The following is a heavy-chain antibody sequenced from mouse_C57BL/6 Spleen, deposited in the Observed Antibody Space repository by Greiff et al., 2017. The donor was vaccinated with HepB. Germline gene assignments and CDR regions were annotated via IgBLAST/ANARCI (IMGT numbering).Heavy chain of an antibody. CDR3: AGDGYYWYFDV. CDR1: GYTFTSYW. D-gene: IGHD2-3*01. V-gene: IGHV1-74*01. J-gene: IGHJ1*03. CDR2: IHPSDSDT. Sequence: QVQLKQPGAELVKPGASVKVSCKASGYTFTSYWMHWVKQRPGQGLEWIGRIHPSDSDTNYNQKFKGKATLTVDKSSSTAYMQLSSLTSEDSAVYYCAGDGYYWYFDVWGTGTTVTVSS.